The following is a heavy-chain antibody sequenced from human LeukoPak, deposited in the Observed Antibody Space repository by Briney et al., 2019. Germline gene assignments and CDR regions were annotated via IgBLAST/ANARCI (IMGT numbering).Heavy chain of an antibody. CDR3: AKDLKGYSYGSGSNDDY. Sequence: GGSLRLSCAASGFTFSSYAMSWVRQAPGKGLEWVSAISGSGGSTYYADSVKGRFTISRDNSKNTLYLQMNSLRAEDTAVYYCAKDLKGYSYGSGSNDDYWGPGTLVTVSS. CDR1: GFTFSSYA. J-gene: IGHJ4*02. CDR2: ISGSGGST. D-gene: IGHD3-10*01. V-gene: IGHV3-23*01.